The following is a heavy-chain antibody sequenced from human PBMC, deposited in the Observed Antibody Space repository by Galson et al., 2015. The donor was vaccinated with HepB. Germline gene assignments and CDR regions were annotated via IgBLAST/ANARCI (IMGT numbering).Heavy chain of an antibody. CDR3: ASRQGYCSSTSCFHYYYYYMDV. J-gene: IGHJ6*03. D-gene: IGHD2-2*01. Sequence: SVKVSCKASGGTFSSYAISWVRQAPGQGLEWMGRIIPILGIANYAQKFQGRVTITADKSTSTAYMELSSLRSEDTAVYYCASRQGYCSSTSCFHYYYYYMDVWSKGTTVTVSS. V-gene: IGHV1-69*04. CDR2: IIPILGIA. CDR1: GGTFSSYA.